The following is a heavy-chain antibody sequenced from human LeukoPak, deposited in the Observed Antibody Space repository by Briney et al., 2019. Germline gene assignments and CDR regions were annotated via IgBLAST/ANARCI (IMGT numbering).Heavy chain of an antibody. CDR2: IYYSGST. CDR1: GGSISSYY. Sequence: PSETLSLTCTVSGGSISSYYWSWIRQPPGKGLEWIGYIYYSGSTNYNPSLKSRVTISVDTSKNQFSLKLSSVTAADTAVYYCARRSRMATKAFDIWGQGTMVTVSS. V-gene: IGHV4-59*08. CDR3: ARRSRMATKAFDI. D-gene: IGHD5-12*01. J-gene: IGHJ3*02.